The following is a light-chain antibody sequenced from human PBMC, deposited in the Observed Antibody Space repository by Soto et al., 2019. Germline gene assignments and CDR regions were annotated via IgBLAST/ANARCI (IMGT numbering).Light chain of an antibody. Sequence: DIQMTQSPSTLSASVGDRVTITCRASQSISSRLAWYQQKPGKAPKILIYDVSSLESGVPSSFSGAGSGTEFTLTISSLQPDDFATYYCQQYNSFPYTFGQGTKLEIK. CDR1: QSISSR. CDR3: QQYNSFPYT. J-gene: IGKJ2*01. CDR2: DVS. V-gene: IGKV1-5*01.